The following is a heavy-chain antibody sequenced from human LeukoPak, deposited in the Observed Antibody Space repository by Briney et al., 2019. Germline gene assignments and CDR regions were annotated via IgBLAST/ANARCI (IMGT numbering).Heavy chain of an antibody. CDR2: INPSGGST. CDR3: AREGGSTMIVVDAFDI. D-gene: IGHD3-22*01. V-gene: IGHV1-46*01. CDR1: GYTFTGYY. J-gene: IGHJ3*02. Sequence: ASVKVSCKASGYTFTGYYMHWVRQAPGQGLEWMGIINPSGGSTSYAQKFQGRVTMTRDTSTSTVYMELSSLRSEDTAVYYCAREGGSTMIVVDAFDIWGQGTMVTVSS.